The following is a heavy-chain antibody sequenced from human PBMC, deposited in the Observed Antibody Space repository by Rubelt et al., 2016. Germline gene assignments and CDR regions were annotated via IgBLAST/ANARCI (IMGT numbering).Heavy chain of an antibody. Sequence: EVQLVESGGGLVQPGGSLRLPCAVSGFTINSYWMSWVRQAPGKGLEWVANITQDGSEKYYVDSVKGRFNLSRDNAKNSLDLKMNSLRAEDTAVDDCARRPGYSNSWRGFDYWGQGTLVTVSS. J-gene: IGHJ4*02. V-gene: IGHV3-7*01. CDR2: ITQDGSEK. CDR3: ARRPGYSNSWRGFDY. D-gene: IGHD6-13*01. CDR1: GFTINSYW.